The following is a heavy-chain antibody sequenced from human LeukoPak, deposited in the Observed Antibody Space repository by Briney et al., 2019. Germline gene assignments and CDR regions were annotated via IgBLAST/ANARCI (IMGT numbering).Heavy chain of an antibody. V-gene: IGHV3-30*02. CDR2: IRYDGSNK. CDR3: SSDYYYYMDV. J-gene: IGHJ6*03. Sequence: GGSLRLSCAASGFTFSSYGMHWVRQAPGKGLEWVAFIRYDGSNKYYADSVKGRFTISRDNSKNTLYLQMNSLRAEDTAVYYCSSDYYYYMDVWGKGTTVTVSS. D-gene: IGHD2-15*01. CDR1: GFTFSSYG.